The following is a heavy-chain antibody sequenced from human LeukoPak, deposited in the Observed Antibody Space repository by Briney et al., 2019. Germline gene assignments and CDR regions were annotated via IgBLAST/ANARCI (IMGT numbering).Heavy chain of an antibody. CDR3: ARGPERDGYNQTG. V-gene: IGHV1-69*04. Sequence: SVKVSCKASGYTFTNYYMHWVRQAPGQGLEWMGRIIPILGIANYAQKFQGRVTITADKSTSTAYMELSSLRSEDTAVYYCARGPERDGYNQTGWGQGTLVTVSS. J-gene: IGHJ4*02. D-gene: IGHD5-24*01. CDR1: GYTFTNYY. CDR2: IIPILGIA.